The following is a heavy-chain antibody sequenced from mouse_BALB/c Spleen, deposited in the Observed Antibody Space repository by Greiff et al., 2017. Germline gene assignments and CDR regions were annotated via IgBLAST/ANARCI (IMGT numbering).Heavy chain of an antibody. CDR3: ARNRYGSSYGAMDY. CDR1: GFSLTSYG. D-gene: IGHD1-1*01. V-gene: IGHV2-4-1*01. Sequence: VQLVESGPGLVQPSQSLSITCTVSGFSLTSYGVHWVRQSPGKGLEWLGVIWSGGSTDYNAAFISRLSISKDNSKSQVFFKMNSLQADDTAIYYCARNRYGSSYGAMDYWGQGTSVTVSS. CDR2: IWSGGST. J-gene: IGHJ4*01.